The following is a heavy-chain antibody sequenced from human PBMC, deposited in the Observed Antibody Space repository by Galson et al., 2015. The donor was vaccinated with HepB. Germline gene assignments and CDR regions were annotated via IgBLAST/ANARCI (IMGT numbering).Heavy chain of an antibody. Sequence: SVKVSCKASGGTFSSYAISWVRQAPGQGLEWMGGIIPIFGTANYAQKFQGRVTITADESTSTAYMELSSLRSEDTAVYYCARLRRDGYNSDYWGQGTLVTVSS. CDR1: GGTFSSYA. V-gene: IGHV1-69*13. J-gene: IGHJ4*02. CDR3: ARLRRDGYNSDY. CDR2: IIPIFGTA. D-gene: IGHD5-24*01.